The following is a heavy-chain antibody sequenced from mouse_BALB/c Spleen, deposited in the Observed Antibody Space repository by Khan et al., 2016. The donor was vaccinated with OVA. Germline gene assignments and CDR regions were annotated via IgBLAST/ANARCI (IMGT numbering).Heavy chain of an antibody. CDR3: ARGGITTGYFDF. Sequence: VQLQESGAELARPGASVKLSCKASGYTFTNYWIQWVKQRPGQGLEWIGAIYPGDGDTRYTQKFKGKATVTADKSSSTAYMQLSSLASEDSAVYYCARGGITTGYFDFWGQGTTLTVSS. J-gene: IGHJ2*01. CDR2: IYPGDGDT. V-gene: IGHV1-87*01. CDR1: GYTFTNYW. D-gene: IGHD2-4*01.